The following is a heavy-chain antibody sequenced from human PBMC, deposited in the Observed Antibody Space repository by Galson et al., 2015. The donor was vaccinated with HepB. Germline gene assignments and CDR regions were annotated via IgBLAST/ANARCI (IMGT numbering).Heavy chain of an antibody. CDR1: GFTFSSYA. V-gene: IGHV3-23*01. Sequence: SLRLSCAASGFTFSSYAMSWVRQAPGKGLEWVSAISGSGGSTYYADSVKGRFTISRDNSKNTLYLQMNSLRAEDTAVYYCAKDPDNYYDSSGYHYFDYWGQGTLVTVSS. CDR3: AKDPDNYYDSSGYHYFDY. D-gene: IGHD3-22*01. CDR2: ISGSGGST. J-gene: IGHJ4*02.